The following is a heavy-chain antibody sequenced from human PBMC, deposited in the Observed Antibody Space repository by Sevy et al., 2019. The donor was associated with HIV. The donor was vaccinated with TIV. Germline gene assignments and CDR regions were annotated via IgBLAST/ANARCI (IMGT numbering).Heavy chain of an antibody. V-gene: IGHV4-39*01. Sequence: SETLSLTCTVSGGSISISNHYWAWIRQPPGKGLEWIGSIYYRGSTYYNPSLRSRVTISVATSKNQFSLKFSSVTAADTSIYYCARHSESTDYGSAYFDLWGRGTLVTVSS. CDR2: IYYRGST. CDR3: ARHSESTDYGSAYFDL. J-gene: IGHJ2*01. D-gene: IGHD3-10*01. CDR1: GGSISISNHY.